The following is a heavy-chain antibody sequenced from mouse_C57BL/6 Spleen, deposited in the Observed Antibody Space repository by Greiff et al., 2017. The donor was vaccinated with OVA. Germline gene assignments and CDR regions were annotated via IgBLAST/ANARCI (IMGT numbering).Heavy chain of an antibody. V-gene: IGHV1-7*01. D-gene: IGHD2-10*02. CDR3: ARGYGKDYYAMDY. CDR1: GYTFTSYW. CDR2: INPSSGYT. Sequence: QVQLQQSGAELAKPGASVKLSCKASGYTFTSYWMHWVKQRPGQGLEWIGYINPSSGYTKYNQKFKDKATLTADKSSSTAYMQLSSLAYEDSAVYYCARGYGKDYYAMDYWGQGTSVTVSS. J-gene: IGHJ4*01.